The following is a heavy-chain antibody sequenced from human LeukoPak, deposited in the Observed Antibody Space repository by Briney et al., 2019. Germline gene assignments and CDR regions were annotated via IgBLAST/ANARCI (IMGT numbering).Heavy chain of an antibody. Sequence: GGSLRLSCAASGFTFSSYSMNWVRQAPGKGLEWVSYISRSSSTIYYADSVKGRFTISRDNAKNSLYLQTNSLRAEDTAVYYCARDRFGSSGRNYWGQGTLVTVSS. D-gene: IGHD3-22*01. V-gene: IGHV3-48*01. J-gene: IGHJ4*02. CDR3: ARDRFGSSGRNY. CDR2: ISRSSSTI. CDR1: GFTFSSYS.